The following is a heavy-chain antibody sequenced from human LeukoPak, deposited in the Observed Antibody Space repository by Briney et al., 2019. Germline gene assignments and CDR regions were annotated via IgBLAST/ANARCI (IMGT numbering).Heavy chain of an antibody. CDR2: ISSSSSYI. V-gene: IGHV3-21*01. CDR3: ARDLVKGPDAFDI. D-gene: IGHD3-10*01. Sequence: GGSLRLSCAASGFTFSSYSMNWVRQAPGKGLEWVSSISSSSSYIYYADSVKGRFTISRGNAKNSLYLQMNSLRAEDTAVYYCARDLVKGPDAFDIWGQGTMVTVSS. CDR1: GFTFSSYS. J-gene: IGHJ3*02.